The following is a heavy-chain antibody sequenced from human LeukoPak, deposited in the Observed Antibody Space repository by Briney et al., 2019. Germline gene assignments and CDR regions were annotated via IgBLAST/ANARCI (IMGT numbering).Heavy chain of an antibody. J-gene: IGHJ3*02. D-gene: IGHD4-17*01. V-gene: IGHV4-59*11. CDR2: ITYIGTT. CDR3: SRDLVTVTKGFDI. Sequence: SETLSLTCAVSGDSFSSHYWTRIRQPPGRGLEWVGYITYIGTTNYNPSLKSRVTISIDTYENQFSLKLSSVTTADTAVDYCSRDLVTVTKGFDIWGQGRMVSVSS. CDR1: GDSFSSHY.